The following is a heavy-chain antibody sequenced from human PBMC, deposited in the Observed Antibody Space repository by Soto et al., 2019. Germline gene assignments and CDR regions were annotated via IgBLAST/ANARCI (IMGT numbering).Heavy chain of an antibody. Sequence: QLQLQESGSGLVKPSQTLSLTCAVSGVSITRGGYSWSWIRQPPGKGLEWVGYIYHSGTTYYNPSLQSRLTISLDRSKNQFSLKLTSVTAADTAVYYFVRAPLGELSSYFEYWGQGTMVAVSS. CDR1: GVSITRGGYS. CDR2: IYHSGTT. CDR3: VRAPLGELSSYFEY. D-gene: IGHD3-16*02. J-gene: IGHJ4*02. V-gene: IGHV4-30-2*01.